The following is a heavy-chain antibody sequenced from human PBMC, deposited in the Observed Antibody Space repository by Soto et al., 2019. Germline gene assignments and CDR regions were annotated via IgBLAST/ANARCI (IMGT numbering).Heavy chain of an antibody. Sequence: EVQLLESGGGLVQPGGSLRLSCAASGFTFSSHAMSWVRQAPGKGLEWVSVISAGGGSTYYADSVMGRFTISRDNSKNKLNLKMNSLRAEDTAIYYCAKGYTCPRGNWFDPWGQRTLVTVSS. CDR2: ISAGGGST. CDR1: GFTFSSHA. D-gene: IGHD3-16*02. V-gene: IGHV3-23*01. CDR3: AKGYTCPRGNWFDP. J-gene: IGHJ5*02.